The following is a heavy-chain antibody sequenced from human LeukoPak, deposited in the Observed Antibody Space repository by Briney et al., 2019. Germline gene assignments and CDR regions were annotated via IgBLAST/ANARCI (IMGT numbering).Heavy chain of an antibody. CDR2: IYWNDDT. CDR3: ARVSVAGTGGDFDY. D-gene: IGHD6-19*01. CDR1: GFYLSTSGVG. J-gene: IGHJ4*02. V-gene: IGHV2-5*01. Sequence: SGTTLVSPTQTLTLTCTFSGFYLSTSGVGVGWIRQPPGKALQWLALIYWNDDTRYSPSLKSRLTITKDTSKSQVVLTMTTMDPVDTAPYYRARVSVAGTGGDFDYWGQGTLVTVSS.